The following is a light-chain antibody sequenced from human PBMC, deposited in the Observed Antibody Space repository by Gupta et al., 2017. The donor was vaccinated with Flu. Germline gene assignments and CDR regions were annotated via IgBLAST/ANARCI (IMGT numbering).Light chain of an antibody. CDR2: EVS. CDR3: VSNTSSSTRV. CDR1: SSDVGGYNY. V-gene: IGLV2-14*01. Sequence: PASVSGSPGQSITISCTGTSSDVGGYNYVSWSHQHPGKAPKLMIYEVSNRPAGVSNRFSGSKSGNTASLTISELQAEEEADYYFVSNTSSSTRVFGGGTKLTVL. J-gene: IGLJ2*01.